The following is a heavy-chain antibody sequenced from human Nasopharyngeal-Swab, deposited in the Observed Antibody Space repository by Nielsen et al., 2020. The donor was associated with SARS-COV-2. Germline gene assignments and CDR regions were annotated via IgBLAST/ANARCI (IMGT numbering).Heavy chain of an antibody. J-gene: IGHJ6*02. D-gene: IGHD1-7*01. CDR3: AREGYNWNSGSPYGMDV. Sequence: GGSLRLSCAAPGFTFSSYWMSWVRQAPGKGLEWVANIKQDGSEKYYVDSVKGRFTISRDNAKNSLYLQMNSLRAEDTAVYYCAREGYNWNSGSPYGMDVWGQGTTVTVSS. CDR1: GFTFSSYW. CDR2: IKQDGSEK. V-gene: IGHV3-7*03.